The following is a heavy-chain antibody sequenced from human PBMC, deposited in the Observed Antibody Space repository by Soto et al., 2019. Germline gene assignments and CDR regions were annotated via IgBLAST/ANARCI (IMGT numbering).Heavy chain of an antibody. V-gene: IGHV4-31*03. CDR3: AREAYDILTGHINYYYYGMDV. D-gene: IGHD3-9*01. CDR2: IYYSGST. Sequence: PSETLSVSCTVGVGPISIGGYYWSWIRQHPGKGMAPIGYIYYSGSTYYNPSLKSRVTISVDTSKNQFSLKLSSVTAADTAVYYCAREAYDILTGHINYYYYGMDVWGQGTTVTVSS. CDR1: VGPISIGGYY. J-gene: IGHJ6*02.